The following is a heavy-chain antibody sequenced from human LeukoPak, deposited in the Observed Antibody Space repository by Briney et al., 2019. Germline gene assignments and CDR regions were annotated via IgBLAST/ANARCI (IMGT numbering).Heavy chain of an antibody. CDR3: ARGRSYGYYYYYYMDV. Sequence: GGSLRLSCAASGFTVSSNYMSWVRQAPGEGLEWVSVIYSGGSTYYADSVKGRFTISRDNSKNTLYLQMNSLRAEDTAVYYCARGRSYGYYYYYYMDVWGKGTTVTVSS. V-gene: IGHV3-53*01. J-gene: IGHJ6*03. D-gene: IGHD5-18*01. CDR1: GFTVSSNY. CDR2: IYSGGST.